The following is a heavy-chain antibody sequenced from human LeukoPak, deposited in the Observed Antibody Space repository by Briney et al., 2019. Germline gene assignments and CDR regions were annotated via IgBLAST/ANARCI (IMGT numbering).Heavy chain of an antibody. Sequence: GESLKISCKGSGYSFTSYWFGWVRQMPGKGLEWMGIIYPGDSDTRYSPSFQGQVTISADKSISTAYLQWSSLKASDTATYYCARRLDYYGSGSYSDDAFDIWGQGTMVTVSS. CDR3: ARRLDYYGSGSYSDDAFDI. J-gene: IGHJ3*02. D-gene: IGHD3-10*01. V-gene: IGHV5-51*01. CDR2: IYPGDSDT. CDR1: GYSFTSYW.